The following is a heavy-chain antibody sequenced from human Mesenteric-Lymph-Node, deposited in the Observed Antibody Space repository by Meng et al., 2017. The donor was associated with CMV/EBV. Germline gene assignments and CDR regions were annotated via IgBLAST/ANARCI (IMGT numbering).Heavy chain of an antibody. CDR3: ARGTVAGTHLDY. Sequence: QDQLEESGPGLFKPSGTLSLTCAVSGGSISSSNWRSWVRQPPRKGLEWIGEIYHSGSTNYNPSLKSRVTISVDKSKNQFSLKLSSVTAADTAVYYCARGTVAGTHLDYWAQGTLVTVSS. CDR1: GGSISSSNW. CDR2: IYHSGST. J-gene: IGHJ4*02. V-gene: IGHV4-4*02. D-gene: IGHD6-19*01.